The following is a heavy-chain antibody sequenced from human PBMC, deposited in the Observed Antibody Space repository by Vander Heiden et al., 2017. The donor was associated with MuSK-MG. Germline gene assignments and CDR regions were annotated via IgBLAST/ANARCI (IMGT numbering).Heavy chain of an antibody. CDR2: ISSSSSYI. D-gene: IGHD4-17*01. J-gene: IGHJ3*02. CDR3: ARNGYGDYNDAFDI. Sequence: EVQLVESGGGLVKPGGSLRLSCAASGFTFSSYSMNWVRQAPGKGLAWVSSISSSSSYIYYADSVKGRFTISRDNAKNSLYLQMNSLRAEDTAVYYCARNGYGDYNDAFDIWGQGTMVTVSS. V-gene: IGHV3-21*01. CDR1: GFTFSSYS.